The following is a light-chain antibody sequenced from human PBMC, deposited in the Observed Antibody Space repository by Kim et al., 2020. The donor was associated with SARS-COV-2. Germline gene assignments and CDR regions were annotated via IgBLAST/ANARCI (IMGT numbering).Light chain of an antibody. Sequence: NFMLTQPHSVSDSPGKTVTISCTRSSGSIASNYVQWYQQRPGSAPTTVIYEDNQRPSGVPGRFSGSIDSSSNSASLTISGLKTEDEADYYCQSYDSSIVVFGGGTQLTVL. CDR2: EDN. V-gene: IGLV6-57*04. CDR3: QSYDSSIVV. CDR1: SGSIASNY. J-gene: IGLJ2*01.